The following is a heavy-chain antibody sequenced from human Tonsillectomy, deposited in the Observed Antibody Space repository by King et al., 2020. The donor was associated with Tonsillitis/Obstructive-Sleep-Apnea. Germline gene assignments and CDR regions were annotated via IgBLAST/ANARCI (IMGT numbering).Heavy chain of an antibody. CDR1: GGSISRSNW. V-gene: IGHV4-4*02. J-gene: IGHJ4*02. Sequence: VQLQESGPGLVKPSGTLSLTCAVSGGSISRSNWWSWVRQPPGKGLEWIGEIYHSGSTNYNSSLKSRVTISVDKSKNLFSLKLSSVTAADTAVYYCARVGATKTDPDYFDYWGQGSLVTVSS. CDR2: IYHSGST. D-gene: IGHD3-16*01. CDR3: ARVGATKTDPDYFDY.